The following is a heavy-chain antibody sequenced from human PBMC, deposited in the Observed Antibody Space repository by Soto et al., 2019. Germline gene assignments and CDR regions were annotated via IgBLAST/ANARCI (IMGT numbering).Heavy chain of an antibody. CDR2: IYYSGST. CDR3: ARGSELGLLWFGETTGNGMDV. J-gene: IGHJ6*02. CDR1: GGSISSGDYY. V-gene: IGHV4-30-4*01. Sequence: QVQLQESGPGLVKPSQTLSLTCTVSGGSISSGDYYWSWIRQPPGKGLEWIGYIYYSGSTYYNPSLQSRVTISVDTSKNQFALKLSSVTAADTAVYYCARGSELGLLWFGETTGNGMDVWGQGTTVTVSS. D-gene: IGHD3-10*01.